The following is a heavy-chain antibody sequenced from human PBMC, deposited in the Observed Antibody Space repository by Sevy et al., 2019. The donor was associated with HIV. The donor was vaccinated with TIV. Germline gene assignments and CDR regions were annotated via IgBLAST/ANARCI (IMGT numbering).Heavy chain of an antibody. V-gene: IGHV3-74*01. D-gene: IGHD3-16*01. J-gene: IGHJ6*02. CDR2: INYDGTNT. Sequence: GGSLRLSCAASGFSFGNYWMHWVRQVPGKGLVWVSHINYDGTNTKYADSVKGRFTISRDNAENTLYLQMNSLRAEDTAVYFCAREQDYDYIWGQHAMDVWGPGTTVTVSS. CDR1: GFSFGNYW. CDR3: AREQDYDYIWGQHAMDV.